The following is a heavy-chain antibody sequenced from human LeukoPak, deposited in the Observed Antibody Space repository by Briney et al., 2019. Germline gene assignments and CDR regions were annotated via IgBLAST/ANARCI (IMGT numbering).Heavy chain of an antibody. V-gene: IGHV1-69*05. CDR3: ARDRSPWIQLWSPFDY. CDR1: GGTFSSYA. D-gene: IGHD5-18*01. Sequence: SVKVSCKASGGTFSSYAISWVRQAPGQGLEWMGGIIPIFGTANYAQKFQGRVTITTDESTSTAYMELSSLRSEDTAVYYCARDRSPWIQLWSPFDYWGQGTLVTVSS. CDR2: IIPIFGTA. J-gene: IGHJ4*02.